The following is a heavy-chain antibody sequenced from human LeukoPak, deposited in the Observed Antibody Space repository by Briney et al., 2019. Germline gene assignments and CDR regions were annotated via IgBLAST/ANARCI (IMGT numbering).Heavy chain of an antibody. CDR3: ARWNYLDNSGYYSDWYFDL. J-gene: IGHJ2*01. D-gene: IGHD3-22*01. V-gene: IGHV4-59*08. CDR1: GGSISSYY. Sequence: SETLSLTCSVSGGSISSYYWSWIRQPTGKGLEWIGYIHYTGSTNYNPSLKSRVTMSLDTSKNQFSMELMSVTAADTAVYYCARWNYLDNSGYYSDWYFDLWGRGTLVTVSS. CDR2: IHYTGST.